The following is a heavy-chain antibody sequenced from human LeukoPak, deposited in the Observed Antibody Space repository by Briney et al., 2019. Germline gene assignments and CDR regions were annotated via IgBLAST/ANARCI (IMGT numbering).Heavy chain of an antibody. CDR3: AKGGAVSSKSITMIRGTRRYYYYMDV. J-gene: IGHJ6*03. D-gene: IGHD3-10*01. V-gene: IGHV3-23*01. CDR1: GFTFDDYA. CDR2: ISDRGDRT. Sequence: PGRSLRLSCAASGFTFDDYAMHWVRQAPGKGLEWVSSISDRGDRTFYADSVKGRFTISRDNSKNTLFLQVNSLRAEDTAVYYCAKGGAVSSKSITMIRGTRRYYYYMDVWGKGTTVTISS.